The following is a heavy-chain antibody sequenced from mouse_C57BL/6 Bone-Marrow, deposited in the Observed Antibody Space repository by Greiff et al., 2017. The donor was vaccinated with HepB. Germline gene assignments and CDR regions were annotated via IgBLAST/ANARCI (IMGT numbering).Heavy chain of an antibody. CDR1: GYSITSGYY. D-gene: IGHD1-1*01. CDR2: ISYDGSN. J-gene: IGHJ3*01. CDR3: ARRTTVAPLFAY. Sequence: VQLKQSGPGLVKPSQSLSLTCSVTGYSITSGYYWNWIRQFPGNKLEWMGYISYDGSNNYNPSLKNRISITRDTSKNQFFLKLNSVTTEDTATYYCARRTTVAPLFAYWGQGTLVTVSA. V-gene: IGHV3-6*01.